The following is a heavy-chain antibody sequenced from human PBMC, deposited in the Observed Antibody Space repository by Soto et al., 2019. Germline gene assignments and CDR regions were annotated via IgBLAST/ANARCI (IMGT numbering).Heavy chain of an antibody. Sequence: PGGSLRLSCAASGFTFSSYSMNWVRQAPGKGLEWVSSISSSSSYIYYADSVKGRFAISRDNAKNSLYLQMNSLRAEDTAVYYCARVSGVDFWSGYRYCRYCPGSMDVWGQGTTVTVSS. CDR2: ISSSSSYI. CDR1: GFTFSSYS. CDR3: ARVSGVDFWSGYRYCRYCPGSMDV. D-gene: IGHD3-3*01. V-gene: IGHV3-21*01. J-gene: IGHJ6*02.